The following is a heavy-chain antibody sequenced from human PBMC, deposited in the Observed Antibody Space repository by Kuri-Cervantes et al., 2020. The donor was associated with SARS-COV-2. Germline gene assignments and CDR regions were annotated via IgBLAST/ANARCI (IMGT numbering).Heavy chain of an antibody. CDR2: ISSSGSTI. V-gene: IGHV3-48*03. CDR1: VFTFSSYE. J-gene: IGHJ4*02. Sequence: GESLKISCAASVFTFSSYEMNWVRQAPGKGLEWVSYISSSGSTIYYADSVKGRFTISRDNAKNSLYLQMNSLRAEDTAVYYCARAVVVTAMPFGYWGQGTLVTVSS. D-gene: IGHD2-21*02. CDR3: ARAVVVTAMPFGY.